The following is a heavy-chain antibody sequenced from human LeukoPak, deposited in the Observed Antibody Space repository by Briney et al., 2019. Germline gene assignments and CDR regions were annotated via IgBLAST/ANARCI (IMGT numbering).Heavy chain of an antibody. D-gene: IGHD3-22*01. CDR2: IYYSGST. CDR3: ARVGYYYDSSGYYRYFDY. V-gene: IGHV4-59*01. CDR1: GGSISSYY. J-gene: IGHJ4*02. Sequence: KPSETLSLTCTVSGGSISSYYWSWIRQPPGKGREWIGYIYYSGSTNYNPSLKSRVTISVDTSKNQFSLKLSSVTAADTAVYYCARVGYYYDSSGYYRYFDYWGQGTLVTVSS.